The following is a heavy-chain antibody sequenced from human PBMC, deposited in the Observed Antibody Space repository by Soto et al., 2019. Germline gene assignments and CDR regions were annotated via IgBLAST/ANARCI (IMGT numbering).Heavy chain of an antibody. CDR3: ARTISGDSAFGDDAFDI. Sequence: QLQLQESGPGLVKPSETLSLTCTVSGGSISSSSYYWGWIRQPPGKGLEWIGSIYYSGSTYYNPSLKSRVTISLDTSMNQLSLKLSSVTPADTAVYYCARTISGDSAFGDDAFDIWGQGTMVTVSS. D-gene: IGHD2-21*02. J-gene: IGHJ3*02. CDR2: IYYSGST. CDR1: GGSISSSSYY. V-gene: IGHV4-39*01.